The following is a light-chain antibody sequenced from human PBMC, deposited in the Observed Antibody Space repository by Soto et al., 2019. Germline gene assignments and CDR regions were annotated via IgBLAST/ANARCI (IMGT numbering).Light chain of an antibody. Sequence: QSALTQPASVSGSPGQSITISCTGTSSDVGGYNYVSWYQQHPGKAPKLMIYEVGNRPSGVSNRFSASKSGNTASLTISGLRPEDEADYSCSSFTSYNTVVFGGGTKLTVL. CDR1: SSDVGGYNY. J-gene: IGLJ2*01. CDR2: EVG. V-gene: IGLV2-14*01. CDR3: SSFTSYNTVV.